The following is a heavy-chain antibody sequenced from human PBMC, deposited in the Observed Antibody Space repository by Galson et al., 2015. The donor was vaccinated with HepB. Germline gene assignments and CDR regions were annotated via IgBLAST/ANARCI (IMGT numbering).Heavy chain of an antibody. CDR3: ARLGGGMTTSLYYYYHMDV. D-gene: IGHD3-16*01. Sequence: QSGAEVKKPGGSLKISCKASGYSFTTHWIGWVRQMPGKGLEWMGIIFPGDSDTRYSPSFQGQVAMSVDKSISTAYLQWSSLKAADTAMYYCARLGGGMTTSLYYYYHMDVWGQGTTVTVSS. V-gene: IGHV5-51*03. J-gene: IGHJ6*03. CDR2: IFPGDSDT. CDR1: GYSFTTHW.